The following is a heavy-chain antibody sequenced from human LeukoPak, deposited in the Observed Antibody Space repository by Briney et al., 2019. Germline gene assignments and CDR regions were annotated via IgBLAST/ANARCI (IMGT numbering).Heavy chain of an antibody. CDR2: INPSGDST. V-gene: IGHV1-46*01. D-gene: IGHD3/OR15-3a*01. Sequence: GASVKVSCKASGYIFTSYYMHWVRQAPGQGLEWMGIINPSGDSTSYAQKFQGRVTMTRDTSTSTVYMELSSLRSEDTAVYYCARFRTGRAFDIWGQGTMVTVSS. J-gene: IGHJ3*02. CDR3: ARFRTGRAFDI. CDR1: GYIFTSYY.